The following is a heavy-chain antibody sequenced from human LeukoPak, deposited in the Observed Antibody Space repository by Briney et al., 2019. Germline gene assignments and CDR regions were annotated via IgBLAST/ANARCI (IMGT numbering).Heavy chain of an antibody. CDR2: VYHSGTT. J-gene: IGHJ4*02. Sequence: SESLSLTSTVSGYFLRRGYYWTWSGTPQGKGLEWIGRVYHSGTTYDNPSLNSRVTISVDTSKNQFSLKPSSVTAADTAVYYCARHKGFGTGSLPEDYWGQGTLVTVSS. CDR3: ARHKGFGTGSLPEDY. D-gene: IGHD3-10*01. V-gene: IGHV4-38-2*02. CDR1: GYFLRRGYY.